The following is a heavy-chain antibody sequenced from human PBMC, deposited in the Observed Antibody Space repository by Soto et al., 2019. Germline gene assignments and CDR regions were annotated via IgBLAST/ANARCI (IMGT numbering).Heavy chain of an antibody. CDR3: AKATDMYYYDSSGFGY. V-gene: IGHV3-30*18. J-gene: IGHJ4*02. Sequence: QVQLVESGGGVVQPGRSLRLSCAASGFTFSSYGMHWVRQAPGKGLEWVAGISYDGSNKYYADSVKGRFTISRDNSKNTLDLQMHSLRAEDTAVYYCAKATDMYYYDSSGFGYWGQGTLVTVSS. D-gene: IGHD3-22*01. CDR2: ISYDGSNK. CDR1: GFTFSSYG.